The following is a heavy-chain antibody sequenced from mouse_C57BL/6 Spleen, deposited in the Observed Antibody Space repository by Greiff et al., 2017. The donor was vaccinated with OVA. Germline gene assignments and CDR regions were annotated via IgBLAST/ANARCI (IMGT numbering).Heavy chain of an antibody. V-gene: IGHV5-4*01. CDR2: ISDGGSYT. Sequence: EVQLVESGGGLVKPGGSLKLSCAASGFTFSSYAMSWVRQTPEKRLEWVATISDGGSYTYYPDNVKGRFIISRDNAKNNLYLQMSHLKSEDTAMYYGARGPVVATNWYFDDWGTGTTVTVSS. CDR1: GFTFSSYA. J-gene: IGHJ1*03. D-gene: IGHD1-1*01. CDR3: ARGPVVATNWYFDD.